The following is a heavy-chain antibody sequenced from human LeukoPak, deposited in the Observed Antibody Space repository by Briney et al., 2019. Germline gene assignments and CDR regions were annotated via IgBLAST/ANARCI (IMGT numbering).Heavy chain of an antibody. Sequence: SETLSLTCSVSGDSIRSFFWSWIRQPPGKGLEWIGYIYYTGSTNYNPSLKSRVAISVDTSKNQFSLNLTSVTAADTAVYYCARGMAAAETRARNYYMDVWGEGTTVTVSS. CDR1: GDSIRSFF. V-gene: IGHV4-59*01. D-gene: IGHD6-13*01. CDR2: IYYTGST. CDR3: ARGMAAAETRARNYYMDV. J-gene: IGHJ6*03.